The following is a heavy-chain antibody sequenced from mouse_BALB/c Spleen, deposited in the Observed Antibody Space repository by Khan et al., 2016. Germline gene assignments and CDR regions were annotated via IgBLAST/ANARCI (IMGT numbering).Heavy chain of an antibody. D-gene: IGHD2-12*01. Sequence: QVQLKESGPGLVAPSQSLSITCTVPGFSLTGYGVNWVRQPPGKGLEWLGKIWADGRTDYNSALNSRVSISKDNSKSQVVFKMNSLQTDDTANYYCSSDYDGFAYWGQGTLVIVSA. CDR2: IWADGRT. V-gene: IGHV2-6-7*01. CDR1: GFSLTGYG. J-gene: IGHJ3*01. CDR3: SSDYDGFAY.